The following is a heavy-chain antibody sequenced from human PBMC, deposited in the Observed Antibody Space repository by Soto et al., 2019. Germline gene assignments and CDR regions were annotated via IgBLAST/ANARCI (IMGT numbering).Heavy chain of an antibody. D-gene: IGHD2-21*01. CDR2: ISFDSRDQ. Sequence: PGWSLRLSCAAPEFTFNTYVMHWLGHAPGKGLERPAMISFDSRDQYYADSFKGRFTISRDNSENTVYLQMNSLRVDDTGVFFCARAQAIYGSRDWYFGVWARGTLVTVSS. J-gene: IGHJ2*01. CDR1: EFTFNTYV. V-gene: IGHV3-30*03. CDR3: ARAQAIYGSRDWYFGV.